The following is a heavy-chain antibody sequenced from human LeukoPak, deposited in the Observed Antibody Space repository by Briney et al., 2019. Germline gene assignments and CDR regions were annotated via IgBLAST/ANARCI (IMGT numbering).Heavy chain of an antibody. J-gene: IGHJ4*02. CDR2: ISYDGSNK. Sequence: GGSLRLSCAASGFTFSSYGMHWVRQAPGKGLEWVAVISYDGSNKYYADSVKGRFTISRDNSKNTLYLQMNSLRAEVTAVYYCAKVLLRLGELSPFDYWGQGTLVTVSS. CDR3: AKVLLRLGELSPFDY. D-gene: IGHD3-16*02. V-gene: IGHV3-30*18. CDR1: GFTFSSYG.